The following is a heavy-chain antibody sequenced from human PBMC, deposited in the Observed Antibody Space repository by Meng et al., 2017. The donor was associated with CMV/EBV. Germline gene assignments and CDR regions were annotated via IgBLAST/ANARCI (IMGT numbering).Heavy chain of an antibody. Sequence: SETLSLTCTVSGGSISSSSYYWGWIRQPPGKGLEWIGSIYYSGSTYYNPSLKSRVTISVDTSKNQFSLKLSSVTAADTAVYYCARTTPNYDFNNYGMDVWGQGTTVTVSS. V-gene: IGHV4-39*07. CDR1: GGSISSSSYY. J-gene: IGHJ6*02. D-gene: IGHD3-3*01. CDR2: IYYSGST. CDR3: ARTTPNYDFNNYGMDV.